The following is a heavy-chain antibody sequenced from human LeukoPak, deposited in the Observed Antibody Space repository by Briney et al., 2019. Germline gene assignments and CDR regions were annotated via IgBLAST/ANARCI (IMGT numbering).Heavy chain of an antibody. V-gene: IGHV4-61*08. CDR3: ARVDGDYWYFDL. J-gene: IGHJ2*01. D-gene: IGHD4-17*01. CDR2: IYYSGST. Sequence: SETLSLTSTVSGGSISGGGYYWTWIRQPPGKGLEWIGYIYYSGSTNYNPSLKSRVTISVDTSKNQFSLKLSSVTAADTAVYYCARVDGDYWYFDLWGRGTLVTVSS. CDR1: GGSISGGGYY.